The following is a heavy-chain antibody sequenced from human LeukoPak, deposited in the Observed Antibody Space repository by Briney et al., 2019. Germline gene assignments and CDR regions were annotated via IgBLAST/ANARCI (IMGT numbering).Heavy chain of an antibody. CDR1: GFTFSGYW. CDR3: ARGVVRYFDY. D-gene: IGHD3-9*01. CDR2: INHNGNVN. V-gene: IGHV3-7*01. Sequence: HPGGSLRLSCAASGFTFSGYWMNWARQAPGKGLEWVASINHNGNVNYYVDSVKGRFTISRDNAKNSLYLQMNSLRAEDTAVYYCARGVVRYFDYWGQGALVTVSS. J-gene: IGHJ4*02.